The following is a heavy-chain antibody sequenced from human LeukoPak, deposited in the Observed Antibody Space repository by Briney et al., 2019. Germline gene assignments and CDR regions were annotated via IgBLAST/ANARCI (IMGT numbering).Heavy chain of an antibody. V-gene: IGHV1-18*04. J-gene: IGHJ4*02. CDR1: GYTFTTYT. CDR2: INVYNGNT. D-gene: IGHD5-12*01. Sequence: GASVKVSCKTSGYTFTTYTINWVRQAPGQGLEWMGWINVYNGNTNNAQKFQGRVTMTTDTSTSRAYMELTSLRSDDTAVYYCARWDRVDIAATNDDYWGQGTLVTVSS. CDR3: ARWDRVDIAATNDDY.